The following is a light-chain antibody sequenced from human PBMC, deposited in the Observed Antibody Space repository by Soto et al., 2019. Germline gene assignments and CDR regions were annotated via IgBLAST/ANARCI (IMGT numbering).Light chain of an antibody. Sequence: QSALTQPASVSGSPGQSITISCTGTSSDVGSYDYVSWYLHHPGKAPKLIIYEVSNRPSGVSNRFSGSKSGNTASLTISGLQAEDEAGYYCSSYTSNTTVIFGGGTKVTVL. J-gene: IGLJ2*01. CDR1: SSDVGSYDY. CDR3: SSYTSNTTVI. CDR2: EVS. V-gene: IGLV2-14*01.